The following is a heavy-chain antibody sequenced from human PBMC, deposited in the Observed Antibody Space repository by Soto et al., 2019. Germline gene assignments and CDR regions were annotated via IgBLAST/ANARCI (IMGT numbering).Heavy chain of an antibody. CDR2: ISAYNGNT. J-gene: IGHJ3*02. V-gene: IGHV1-18*01. Sequence: GSCKGARYTCDRCGRRWARQAPGQGLEWMGWISAYNGNTNYAQKLQGRVTMTTDTSTSTAYMELRSLRSDDTAVYYCAHRNSWFQDAFDIWGQGTMVTGSS. CDR3: AHRNSWFQDAFDI. D-gene: IGHD6-13*01. CDR1: RYTCDRCG.